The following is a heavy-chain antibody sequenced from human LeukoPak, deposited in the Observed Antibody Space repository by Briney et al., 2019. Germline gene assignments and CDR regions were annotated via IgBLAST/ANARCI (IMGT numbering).Heavy chain of an antibody. J-gene: IGHJ4*02. D-gene: IGHD5-24*01. CDR2: IKEDGTET. V-gene: IGHV3-7*03. CDR3: AKEGRSLQTY. CDR1: GFTFSSYS. Sequence: GGSLRLSCAASGFTFSSYSMNWVRLAPGKGLEWVANIKEDGTETYYVDSVKGRFTISRDNAKNSLYLQMNSLRVEDTAVYYCAKEGRSLQTYWGQGALVTVSS.